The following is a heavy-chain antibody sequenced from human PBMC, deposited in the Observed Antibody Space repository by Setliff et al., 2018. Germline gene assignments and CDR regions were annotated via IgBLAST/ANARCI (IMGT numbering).Heavy chain of an antibody. V-gene: IGHV1-69*05. CDR1: GGTFRSYG. J-gene: IGHJ2*01. Sequence: ASVKVSCKASGGTFRSYGISWVRQAPGQGLEWMGGTIPLFGTTDYAQRFHGRVTITTDESTSTAYMELSSLRSEDTAVYYCARDASSLGGDYGDANWYFDLWGRGTLVTVSS. CDR2: TIPLFGTT. D-gene: IGHD4-17*01. CDR3: ARDASSLGGDYGDANWYFDL.